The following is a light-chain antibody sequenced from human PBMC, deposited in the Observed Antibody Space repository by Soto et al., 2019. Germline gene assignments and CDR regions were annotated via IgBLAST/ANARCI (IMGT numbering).Light chain of an antibody. J-gene: IGKJ5*01. Sequence: IVVTQSAATLSLSPGERASLSCRASQSVSRYLAWYQQKPGQAPRLLIYDASNRATGFPARFSGSGSGTDFTLTISRLEPEDFAVFFCQQYGTSEIIFGQGTRLEIK. CDR1: QSVSRY. CDR3: QQYGTSEII. CDR2: DAS. V-gene: IGKV3-11*01.